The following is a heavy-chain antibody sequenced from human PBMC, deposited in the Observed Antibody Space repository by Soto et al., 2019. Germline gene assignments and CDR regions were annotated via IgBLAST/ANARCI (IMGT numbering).Heavy chain of an antibody. V-gene: IGHV4-39*01. D-gene: IGHD3-10*01. CDR2: IYYSGST. Sequence: QLQLQESGPGLVKPSETLSLTCTVSGGSISSSSYYWGWIRQPPGKGLEWIGSIYYSGSTYYNPSLKSRVTISVDTSKNQFSLKLSSVTAADTAVYYCARLAYLLWFGELLPNWFDPWGQGTLVTVSS. CDR3: ARLAYLLWFGELLPNWFDP. J-gene: IGHJ5*02. CDR1: GGSISSSSYY.